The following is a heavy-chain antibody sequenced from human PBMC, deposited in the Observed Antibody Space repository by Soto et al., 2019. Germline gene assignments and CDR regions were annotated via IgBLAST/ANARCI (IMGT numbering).Heavy chain of an antibody. CDR1: GGSVSSGDYF. V-gene: IGHV4-61*08. J-gene: IGHJ6*02. Sequence: SETLSLTCTVSGGSVSSGDYFWSWLRQSPGKRLEWIAYIYYSGSTNYNPSLKSRATISVDTSKSQVSLTLTSMTAADAALYYCARSPNYYYYGFDVWGQGTVVTVSS. D-gene: IGHD3-10*01. CDR2: IYYSGST. CDR3: ARSPNYYYYGFDV.